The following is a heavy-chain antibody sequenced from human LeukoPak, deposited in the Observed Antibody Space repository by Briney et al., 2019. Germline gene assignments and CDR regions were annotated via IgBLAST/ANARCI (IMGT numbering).Heavy chain of an antibody. D-gene: IGHD3-22*01. Sequence: RRTLRLSCMTPEVESSQIGMTWLGREPGKGLEWAATISGSGGSPFYADSVKARFTISRDNSKNTLYLEMNSLRVEDTAVYYCARAPTRPTLIVYDLYFDSWGQGSLVTVSS. CDR3: ARAPTRPTLIVYDLYFDS. J-gene: IGHJ4*02. CDR2: ISGSGGSP. CDR1: EVESSQIG. V-gene: IGHV3-23*01.